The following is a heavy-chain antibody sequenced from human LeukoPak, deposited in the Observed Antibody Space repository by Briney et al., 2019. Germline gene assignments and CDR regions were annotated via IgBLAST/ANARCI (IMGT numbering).Heavy chain of an antibody. CDR1: GDSISTINYY. CDR3: ARRGRTTIASRAFDP. Sequence: SETLSLTCTVSGDSISTINYYWVWIRQPPGQGLEWIGDIYYSGSTYYNPSLKSRVTISVYTSKNQFSLKLSSVTAADTAVYYCARRGRTTIASRAFDPWGQGTLVTVSS. D-gene: IGHD3-16*01. V-gene: IGHV4-39*01. CDR2: IYYSGST. J-gene: IGHJ5*02.